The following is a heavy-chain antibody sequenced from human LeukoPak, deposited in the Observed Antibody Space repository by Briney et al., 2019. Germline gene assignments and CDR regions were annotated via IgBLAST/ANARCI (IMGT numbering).Heavy chain of an antibody. CDR1: GFTFSSYA. CDR3: ARDLGELLDGMDV. Sequence: SGRSLRLSCAASGFTFSSYAMHWVRQAPGKGLEWVAVISYDGSNKYYADSVKGRFTISRDNSKNSLYLQMNSLRAEDTAVYYCARDLGELLDGMDVWGQGTTVTVSS. J-gene: IGHJ6*02. CDR2: ISYDGSNK. V-gene: IGHV3-30-3*01. D-gene: IGHD1-26*01.